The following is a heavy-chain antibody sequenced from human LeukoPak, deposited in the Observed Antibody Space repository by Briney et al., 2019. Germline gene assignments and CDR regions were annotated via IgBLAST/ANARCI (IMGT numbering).Heavy chain of an antibody. V-gene: IGHV3-23*01. CDR2: ITGSGGST. J-gene: IGHJ4*02. D-gene: IGHD3-10*01. Sequence: GGSLRLSCAASGFTYNNYAMNWVRQAPGRGLEWVSSITGSGGSTFYADSVKGRFTISRDNSRSTLYLQMNSLRPEDTAIYYCAREGYYGSGSPPSLYFDYWGQGTLVTVSS. CDR3: AREGYYGSGSPPSLYFDY. CDR1: GFTYNNYA.